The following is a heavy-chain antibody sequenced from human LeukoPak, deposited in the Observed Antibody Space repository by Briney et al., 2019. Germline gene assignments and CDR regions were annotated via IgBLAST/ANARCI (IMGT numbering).Heavy chain of an antibody. D-gene: IGHD3-10*01. J-gene: IGHJ6*03. CDR1: GYSISSGYY. CDR2: IYHSGSP. Sequence: SETLSLTCAVSGYSISSGYYWGWIRQPPGKGLEWIGSIYHSGSPYYNPSLKSRVTMSVDTSKNHFSLKLSSVTAADTAVNYCARHAGSYGDYYYYMDVWGKGTTVAV. CDR3: ARHAGSYGDYYYYMDV. V-gene: IGHV4-38-2*01.